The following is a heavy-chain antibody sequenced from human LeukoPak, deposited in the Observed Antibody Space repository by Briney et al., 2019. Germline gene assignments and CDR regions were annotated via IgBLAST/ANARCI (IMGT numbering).Heavy chain of an antibody. CDR1: GGSISSYY. CDR3: ARVLSRYYYYMDV. J-gene: IGHJ6*03. V-gene: IGHV4-59*01. CDR2: IYYSGST. D-gene: IGHD2-15*01. Sequence: SETLSLTCTVSGGSISSYYWSWIRQPPGKGLEWIGYIYYSGSTNYNPSLKSRVTISVDTSKNQFSLKLSSVTAADTAVYYCARVLSRYYYYMDVWGKGTTVTVSS.